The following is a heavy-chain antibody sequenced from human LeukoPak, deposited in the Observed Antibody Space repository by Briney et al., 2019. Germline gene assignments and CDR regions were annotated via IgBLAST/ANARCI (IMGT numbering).Heavy chain of an antibody. J-gene: IGHJ4*02. Sequence: GGSLRLSCAASGFTVSSNYMSWVRQAPGKGLEWVSVIYSGGSTYYADSVKGRFTISRDNSKNTLYLQMNSLRAEDTAVYYCARVSHDSSGYYSSYYFDYWGQGTLVTVSS. V-gene: IGHV3-53*01. D-gene: IGHD3-22*01. CDR1: GFTVSSNY. CDR3: ARVSHDSSGYYSSYYFDY. CDR2: IYSGGST.